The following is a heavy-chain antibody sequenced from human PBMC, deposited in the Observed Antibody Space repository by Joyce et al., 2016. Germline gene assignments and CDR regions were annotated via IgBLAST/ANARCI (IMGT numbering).Heavy chain of an antibody. D-gene: IGHD3-10*02. CDR3: ARHVTDWFDP. V-gene: IGHV5-10-1*03. Sequence: EVQLVQSGAEVKKPGESLRISCKGSGYSFTSHWISWVRQMPGKGLEWEGRIDPRYSYTDYSPSFEGHVTISVDKTISAAYLQWSSLRASDTAIYYCARHVTDWFDPWGQGTLVTVSS. J-gene: IGHJ5*02. CDR1: GYSFTSHW. CDR2: IDPRYSYT.